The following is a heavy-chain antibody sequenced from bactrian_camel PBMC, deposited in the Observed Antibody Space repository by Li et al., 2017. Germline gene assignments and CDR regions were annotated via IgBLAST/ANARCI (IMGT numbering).Heavy chain of an antibody. V-gene: IGHV3S1*01. CDR1: GFTHSTYW. CDR3: TACGLRAVGGKF. J-gene: IGHJ4*01. Sequence: VQLVESGGGLVQPGGSLRLSCAVSGFTHSTYWMYWVRRAPGKGLEWVSTTTKSGDRTWHTDSVQGRFTISRDNAKNTLYLQLNSLKTEDTAMYFCTACGLRAVGGKFWGQGTQVTVS. CDR2: TTKSGDRT. D-gene: IGHD1*01.